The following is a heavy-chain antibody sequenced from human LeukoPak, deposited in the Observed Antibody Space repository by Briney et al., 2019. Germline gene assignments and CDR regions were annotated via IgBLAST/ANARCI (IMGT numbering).Heavy chain of an antibody. D-gene: IGHD3-16*01. CDR1: GASISSHY. J-gene: IGHJ4*02. CDR2: IYTSGTT. V-gene: IGHV4-4*07. Sequence: SETLSLTCTVSGASISSHYWSWIRQPAGKGLEWIGRIYTSGTTNYNPSFQSRVTMSVDSSKNQFSLPLTSVTAADTAVHYCAKRGGSNNSTLLDWGQGILVTVSS. CDR3: AKRGGSNNSTLLD.